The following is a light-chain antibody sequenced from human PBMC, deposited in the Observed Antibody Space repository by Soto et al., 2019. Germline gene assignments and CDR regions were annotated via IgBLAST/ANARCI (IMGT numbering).Light chain of an antibody. V-gene: IGKV3-20*01. CDR2: GAS. Sequence: EIVLTQSPDTLSLSPGERATPSCRASESVTSSHLAWYQQKRGQAPRLLIYGASSRATDIPDRFSGSGSGTDFTLTICRLEPEDFAVYYCQHYGSSSNTFGQGTRLEIK. CDR3: QHYGSSSNT. CDR1: ESVTSSH. J-gene: IGKJ5*01.